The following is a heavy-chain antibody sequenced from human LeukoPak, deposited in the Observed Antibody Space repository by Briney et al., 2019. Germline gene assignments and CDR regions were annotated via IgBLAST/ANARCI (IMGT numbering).Heavy chain of an antibody. CDR1: GGXISNYY. Sequence: SETLSLTCTVSGGXISNYYCSWIRQPPGKGLEWIGYIYYSGSTDYNPSLRSRVTISLDTSKNQFSLILSSVTAADTAMYYCARFLYGSGNDYWGQGTLVTVSS. J-gene: IGHJ4*02. V-gene: IGHV4-59*01. CDR2: IYYSGST. CDR3: ARFLYGSGNDY. D-gene: IGHD3-10*01.